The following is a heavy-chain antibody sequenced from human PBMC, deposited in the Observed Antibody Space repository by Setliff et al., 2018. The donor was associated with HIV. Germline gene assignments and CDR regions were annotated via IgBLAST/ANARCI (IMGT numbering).Heavy chain of an antibody. CDR2: IYYSGST. CDR3: ARDPPGYGDSKDY. D-gene: IGHD4-17*01. V-gene: IGHV4-61*01. Sequence: SETLFLTCSVSGSSVGSGSYYWSWIRQSPGKGLEWLGYIYYSGSTTYNPSLRSRVTISIDTSKNQFSLNLRSVTAADTAVYYCARDPPGYGDSKDYWGQGKLVTVSS. CDR1: GSSVGSGSYY. J-gene: IGHJ4*02.